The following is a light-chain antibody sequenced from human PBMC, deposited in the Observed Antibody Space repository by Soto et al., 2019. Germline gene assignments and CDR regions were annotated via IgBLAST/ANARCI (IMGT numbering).Light chain of an antibody. Sequence: AIVLTQSPSSLSASVGERFTITCRASQGIIVALAWYHQKPWKGPKFVIYDAASWESGVPSRCSGRGSVTDFTLTIRSLQPEEFATYYCGRSNHYPTFGQGTRLEIK. CDR1: QGIIVA. J-gene: IGKJ5*01. CDR2: DAA. CDR3: GRSNHYPT. V-gene: IGKV1D-13*01.